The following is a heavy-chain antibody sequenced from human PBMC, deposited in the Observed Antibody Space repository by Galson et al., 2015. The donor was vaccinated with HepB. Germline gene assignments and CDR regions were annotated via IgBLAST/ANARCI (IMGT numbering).Heavy chain of an antibody. D-gene: IGHD3-22*01. CDR3: AREGLRGYYDHYYSLDV. CDR1: GYFFTHFG. J-gene: IGHJ6*02. Sequence: SVKVSCKASGYFFTHFGINWVRQAPGQGLEWMGWISADNGNTKYAQKFQGRVTMTTDTSTSTAYVEVRSLRSDDTAVYYCAREGLRGYYDHYYSLDVWGPGTTVTVSS. V-gene: IGHV1-18*01. CDR2: ISADNGNT.